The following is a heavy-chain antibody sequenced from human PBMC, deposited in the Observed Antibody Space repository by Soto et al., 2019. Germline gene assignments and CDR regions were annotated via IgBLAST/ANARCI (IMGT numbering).Heavy chain of an antibody. Sequence: QSQTLSLTCAISGDSVSSNSAAWNWIRQSPSRGLEWLGRTYYRSKWYNDYAVSVKSRITINPDTSKNQFSLQLNSVTPEDTAVYYCAAGGYREDINWFDPWGQGTLVTVSS. V-gene: IGHV6-1*01. CDR3: AAGGYREDINWFDP. CDR1: GDSVSSNSAA. J-gene: IGHJ5*02. CDR2: TYYRSKWYN. D-gene: IGHD3-22*01.